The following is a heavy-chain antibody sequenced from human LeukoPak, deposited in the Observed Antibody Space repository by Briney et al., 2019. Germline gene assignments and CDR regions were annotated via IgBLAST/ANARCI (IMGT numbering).Heavy chain of an antibody. J-gene: IGHJ4*02. Sequence: PGGSLRLSCAASGFTFSSYWMSWVRQAPGKGLEWVANIKQDGSEKYYVDSVKGRFTISRDNRKNSLYLQMNSLRAEDTAVYYCARAHPSSGWFFDYWGQGTLVTVSS. CDR3: ARAHPSSGWFFDY. D-gene: IGHD6-19*01. CDR2: IKQDGSEK. V-gene: IGHV3-7*01. CDR1: GFTFSSYW.